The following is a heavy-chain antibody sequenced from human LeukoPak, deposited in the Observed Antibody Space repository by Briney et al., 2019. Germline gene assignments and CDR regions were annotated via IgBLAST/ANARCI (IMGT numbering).Heavy chain of an antibody. CDR1: GVTFSSYS. J-gene: IGHJ4*02. V-gene: IGHV3-23*01. D-gene: IGHD3-3*01. CDR3: AKDHDFWSGYPVDY. Sequence: GGSLRLSCAASGVTFSSYSMSWGRHAPGEGLEGGSAIIGSGGSTYYADSVKGRFTISRDNSKNTMYLQMNSLRAEDTAVYYCAKDHDFWSGYPVDYWGQGTLVTVSS. CDR2: IIGSGGST.